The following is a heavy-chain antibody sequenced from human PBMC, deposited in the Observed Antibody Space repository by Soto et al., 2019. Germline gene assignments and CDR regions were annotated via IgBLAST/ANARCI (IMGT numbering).Heavy chain of an antibody. D-gene: IGHD2-2*01. CDR2: TYYRSKWYN. CDR3: ARDTGGCSSTRCFPEAFDI. Sequence: SQTLSLTCAISGDSVSSNSAAWNWIRQSPSRGLEWLGRTYYRSKWYNDYAVSVKSRMTINPDTSKNQFSLQLNSVTPEDTAVYYCARDTGGCSSTRCFPEAFDIWGQGTMVTVSS. V-gene: IGHV6-1*01. CDR1: GDSVSSNSAA. J-gene: IGHJ3*02.